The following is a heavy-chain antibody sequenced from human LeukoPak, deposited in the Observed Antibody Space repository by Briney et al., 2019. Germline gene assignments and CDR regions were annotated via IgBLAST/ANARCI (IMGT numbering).Heavy chain of an antibody. V-gene: IGHV1-69*04. D-gene: IGHD6-13*01. CDR1: GGTFSSYA. CDR3: ASPPLAYSSSWYYFDY. CDR2: IIPILGIA. J-gene: IGHJ4*02. Sequence: SAKVSCKASGGTFSSYAISWVRQAPGQGLEWMGRIIPILGIANYARKFQGRVTITADKSTSTAYMELSSLRSEDTAVYYCASPPLAYSSSWYYFDYWGQGTLVTVSS.